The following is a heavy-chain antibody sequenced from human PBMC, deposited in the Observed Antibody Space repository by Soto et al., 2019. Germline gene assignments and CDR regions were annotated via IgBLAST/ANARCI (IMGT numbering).Heavy chain of an antibody. J-gene: IGHJ6*02. CDR3: ARDNPGDHYYYYYGMDV. D-gene: IGHD3-10*01. Sequence: EVQLVESGGGLVQPGGSLRLSCAASVFTVSSNYMSWVRQAPGKGLEWVSVIYSGGSTYYADSVKGRFTISRHNSKNTLYLQMNSLRAEDTAVYYCARDNPGDHYYYYYGMDVWGQGTTVTVSS. CDR1: VFTVSSNY. CDR2: IYSGGST. V-gene: IGHV3-53*04.